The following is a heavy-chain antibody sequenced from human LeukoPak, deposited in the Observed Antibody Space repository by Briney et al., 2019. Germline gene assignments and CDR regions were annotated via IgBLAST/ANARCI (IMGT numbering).Heavy chain of an antibody. V-gene: IGHV3-15*01. CDR2: IKSKTDGGTT. CDR1: GFTVSSTD. Sequence: GGSLRLSCAASGFTVSSTDMSWVRQAPGKGLEWVGRIKSKTDGGTTDYAAPVKGRFTISRDDSKNTLYLQMNSLRAEDTAVYYCARGDYSDYYYFDYWGQGILVTVSS. J-gene: IGHJ4*02. CDR3: ARGDYSDYYYFDY. D-gene: IGHD4-11*01.